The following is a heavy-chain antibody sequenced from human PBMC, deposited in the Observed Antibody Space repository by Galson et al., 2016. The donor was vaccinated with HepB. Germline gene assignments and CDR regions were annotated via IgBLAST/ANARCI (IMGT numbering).Heavy chain of an antibody. CDR1: GYILTGYY. V-gene: IGHV1-2*02. D-gene: IGHD1-26*01. CDR2: IDPRSGGT. Sequence: VKVSCKASGYILTGYYVHWVRQAPGQGLEWMGWIDPRSGGTIYAENFTGRVTMTRDTSINTAYMELSRLRSADTAVYYFARLRRIVTPGSWSSPSYFDYWGQGTLVTVSS. CDR3: ARLRRIVTPGSWSSPSYFDY. J-gene: IGHJ4*02.